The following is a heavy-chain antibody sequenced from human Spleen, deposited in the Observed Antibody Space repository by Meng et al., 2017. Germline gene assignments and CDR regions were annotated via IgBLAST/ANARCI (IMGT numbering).Heavy chain of an antibody. CDR1: GGSISSGSYY. V-gene: IGHV4-61*02. D-gene: IGHD6-13*01. Sequence: SETLSLTCTVSGGSISSGSYYWSWIRQPAGKGLEWIGRIYTSGSTNYNPSLKSRVTISVDTSKNQFSLKLSSVTAADTAVYYCARGGPRIAAAVALWGQGTLVTVSS. CDR3: ARGGPRIAAAVAL. CDR2: IYTSGST. J-gene: IGHJ5*02.